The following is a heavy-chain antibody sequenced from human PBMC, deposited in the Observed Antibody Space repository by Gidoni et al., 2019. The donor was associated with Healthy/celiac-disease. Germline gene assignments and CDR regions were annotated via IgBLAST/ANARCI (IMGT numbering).Heavy chain of an antibody. V-gene: IGHV3-30-3*01. D-gene: IGHD3-10*01. Sequence: QVQLVASGGGVVQPGRSLRLSCAAPGFTFSSYAMHWVRQAPGKGLEWVAVISYDGSNKYYADSVKGRFTISRDNSKNTLYLQMNSLRAEDTAVYYCARGTMVKRGMDVWGQGTTVTVSS. J-gene: IGHJ6*02. CDR1: GFTFSSYA. CDR2: ISYDGSNK. CDR3: ARGTMVKRGMDV.